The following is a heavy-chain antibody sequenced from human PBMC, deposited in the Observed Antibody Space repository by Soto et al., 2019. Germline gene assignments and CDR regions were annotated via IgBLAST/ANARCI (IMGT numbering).Heavy chain of an antibody. Sequence: SVKVSCKASGGTFSSYAISWVRQAPGQGLEWVGGIIPIFGTANYAQKFQGRVTITADKSTSTAYMELSSLRSEDTAVYYCAAVLRYFDSLAYFQHWGQGTLVTVSS. CDR3: AAVLRYFDSLAYFQH. D-gene: IGHD3-9*01. V-gene: IGHV1-69*06. CDR1: GGTFSSYA. CDR2: IIPIFGTA. J-gene: IGHJ1*01.